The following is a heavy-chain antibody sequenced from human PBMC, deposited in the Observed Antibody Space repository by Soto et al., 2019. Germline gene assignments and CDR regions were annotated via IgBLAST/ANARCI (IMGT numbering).Heavy chain of an antibody. Sequence: EVQLLESGGGLVQPGGSLRLSCAASGFTFSSYAMSWVRQAPGKGLEWVSAISGSGGSTYYADSVKGRFTISRDNSKNTLYLQMNRLRAEDTAVYYCAKESYYDILTGYWPFDYWGQGTLVTGSS. V-gene: IGHV3-23*01. J-gene: IGHJ4*02. CDR3: AKESYYDILTGYWPFDY. D-gene: IGHD3-9*01. CDR2: ISGSGGST. CDR1: GFTFSSYA.